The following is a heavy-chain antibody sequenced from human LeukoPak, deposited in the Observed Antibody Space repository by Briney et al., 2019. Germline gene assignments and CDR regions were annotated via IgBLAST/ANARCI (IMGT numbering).Heavy chain of an antibody. V-gene: IGHV1-46*03. Sequence: AASVKVSCKASGYTFTSYYMHWVRQAPGQGLEWMGIINPSGGSTSYAQKFQGRVTMTRDTSTSTVYMELSSLRSEDTAVYYCAREGAIIAVAGTGFDYWGQGTQVTVSS. CDR3: AREGAIIAVAGTGFDY. CDR2: INPSGGST. CDR1: GYTFTSYY. D-gene: IGHD6-19*01. J-gene: IGHJ4*02.